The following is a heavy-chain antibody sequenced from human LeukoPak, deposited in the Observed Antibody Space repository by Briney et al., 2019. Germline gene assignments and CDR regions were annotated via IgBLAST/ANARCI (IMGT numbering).Heavy chain of an antibody. CDR1: GASFTGYY. D-gene: IGHD1-7*01. Sequence: PSETLSLTCDVYGASFTGYYWSWIRQSPGKGLEWIGEMNQRGSMNYNPSLKSRVTISVDRSKNQFSLKLSSVTGADTAVYYCARELELRYWGQGTLVTVSS. V-gene: IGHV4-34*01. CDR3: ARELELRY. CDR2: MNQRGSM. J-gene: IGHJ4*02.